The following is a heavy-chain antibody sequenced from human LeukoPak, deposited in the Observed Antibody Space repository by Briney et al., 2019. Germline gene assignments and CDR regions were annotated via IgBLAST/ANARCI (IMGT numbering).Heavy chain of an antibody. CDR1: GLTFSNEW. CDR2: INSDGSST. D-gene: IGHD6-6*01. J-gene: IGHJ4*02. Sequence: GASLRLSCAPSGLTFSNEWMHWVSHPPGKGLVLVSCINSDGSSTTYADSGKGRFTIARDNAKNTLYLHMSSLRGEDTGVYHCARALGSVADVWGQGSLVTVSS. CDR3: ARALGSVADV. V-gene: IGHV3-74*01.